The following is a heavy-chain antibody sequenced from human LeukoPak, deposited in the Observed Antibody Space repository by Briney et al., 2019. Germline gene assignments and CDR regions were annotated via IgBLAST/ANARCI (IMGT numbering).Heavy chain of an antibody. CDR2: IYYSGST. D-gene: IGHD3-22*01. CDR1: GGSLNYYY. CDR3: ARDRGLYDSSGYYEDAFDI. J-gene: IGHJ3*02. Sequence: SSETLSLTCTVSGGSLNYYYWSWIRQHPGKGLEWIGYIYYSGSTYYNPSLKSRVTISVDTSKNQISLKLSSVTAADTAVYYCARDRGLYDSSGYYEDAFDIWGQGTMVTVSS. V-gene: IGHV4-31*03.